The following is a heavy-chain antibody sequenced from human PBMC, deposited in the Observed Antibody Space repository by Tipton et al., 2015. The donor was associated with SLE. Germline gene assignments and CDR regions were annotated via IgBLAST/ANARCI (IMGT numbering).Heavy chain of an antibody. D-gene: IGHD2-2*01. J-gene: IGHJ5*02. CDR3: AKLAGVPAA. CDR2: IYSGGTNT. V-gene: IGHV3-23*03. Sequence: SLRLSCAASGFTFSSYAMSWVRQAPGKGLEWVSVIYSGGTNTYYAASVKGRFTISRDNSKNTLYLQMNSLRADDTAIYYCAKLAGVPAAWGQGTLVTVSS. CDR1: GFTFSSYA.